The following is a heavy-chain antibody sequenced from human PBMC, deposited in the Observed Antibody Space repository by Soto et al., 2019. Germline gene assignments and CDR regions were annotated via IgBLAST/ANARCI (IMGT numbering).Heavy chain of an antibody. V-gene: IGHV3-30*18. CDR1: GFTFSSYG. J-gene: IGHJ6*02. CDR2: ISYDGSNK. Sequence: GGSLRLSCAASGFTFSSYGMHWVRQAPGKGLEWVAVISYDGSNKYYADSVKGRFTISRDNSKNTLYLQMNSLRAEDTAVYYCAKVHDFWSGYSHYGMVVWGQGTTVTVSS. D-gene: IGHD3-3*01. CDR3: AKVHDFWSGYSHYGMVV.